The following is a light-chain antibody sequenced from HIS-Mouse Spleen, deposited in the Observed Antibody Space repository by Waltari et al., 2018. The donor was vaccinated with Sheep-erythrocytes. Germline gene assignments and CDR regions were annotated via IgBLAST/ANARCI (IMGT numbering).Light chain of an antibody. CDR1: QSLLHSNGYNY. Sequence: DIVMTQSPLSLPVTPGEPASISCRSSQSLLHSNGYNYSDWYLQKPGQSPQLLIYWSSNRASGVPDRFSGSGSGTDFTLKISRVEAEDVGVYYCMQALQTPRTFGQGTKVEIK. CDR3: MQALQTPRT. V-gene: IGKV2-28*01. CDR2: WSS. J-gene: IGKJ1*01.